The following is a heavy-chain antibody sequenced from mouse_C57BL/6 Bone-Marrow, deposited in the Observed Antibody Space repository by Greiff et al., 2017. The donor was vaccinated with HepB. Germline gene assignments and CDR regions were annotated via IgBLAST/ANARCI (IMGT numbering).Heavy chain of an antibody. D-gene: IGHD1-1*01. V-gene: IGHV1-69*01. CDR3: ARGPLTTVVATDWYFDV. J-gene: IGHJ1*03. Sequence: QVQLQQSGAELVMPGASVKLSCKASGYTFTSYWMHWVKQRPGQGLEWIGEIDPSDSYTNYNQKFKGKSTLTVDKSSSTAYMQLSSLTSEDSAVYYCARGPLTTVVATDWYFDVWGTGTTVTVSS. CDR1: GYTFTSYW. CDR2: IDPSDSYT.